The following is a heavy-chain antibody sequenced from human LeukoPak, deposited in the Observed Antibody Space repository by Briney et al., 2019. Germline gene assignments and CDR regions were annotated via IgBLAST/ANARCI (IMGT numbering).Heavy chain of an antibody. CDR1: GFTFDYYA. D-gene: IGHD2-2*02. V-gene: IGHV3-9*01. CDR2: ISLYSRSI. CDR3: ENDMDRDCSSTSCYTGIAYYYYGMDV. Sequence: GRSLRLSCAASGFTFDYYAMHWVRQAPGKGLEEVSGISLYSRSIGYADSVKGRFTISRDNAKNSLYMHMNSLRAEDTALYYCENDMDRDCSSTSCYTGIAYYYYGMDVWGKGTTVTVSS. J-gene: IGHJ6*04.